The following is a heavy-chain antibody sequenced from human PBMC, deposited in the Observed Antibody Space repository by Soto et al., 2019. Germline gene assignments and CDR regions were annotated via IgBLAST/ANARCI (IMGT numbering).Heavy chain of an antibody. Sequence: SETLSLTCTVSGGSISSYYWSWIRQPPGKGLKWIGYIYYSGSTNYHPSLKSRVTISVDTSKNQFSLKLSSVTAADTAVYYCARGLAAAGTGSWFDPWGQGTLVTVSS. CDR2: IYYSGST. CDR3: ARGLAAAGTGSWFDP. CDR1: GGSISSYY. V-gene: IGHV4-59*01. J-gene: IGHJ5*02. D-gene: IGHD6-13*01.